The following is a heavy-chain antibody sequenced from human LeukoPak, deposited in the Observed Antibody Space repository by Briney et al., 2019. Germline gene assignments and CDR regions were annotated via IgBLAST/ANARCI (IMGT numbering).Heavy chain of an antibody. CDR1: GFTFSRDW. J-gene: IGHJ4*02. CDR3: AKYYYVSGSYQGFDY. CDR2: IKEDGTEK. D-gene: IGHD3-10*01. V-gene: IGHV3-7*02. Sequence: PGGSLRLSCAASGFTFSRDWMSWVRQAPGKGLEWVANIKEDGTEKYYVDSVKGRFTISRDNAKNSLYLQMNSLRAEDTAVYYCAKYYYVSGSYQGFDYWGQGTLATVSS.